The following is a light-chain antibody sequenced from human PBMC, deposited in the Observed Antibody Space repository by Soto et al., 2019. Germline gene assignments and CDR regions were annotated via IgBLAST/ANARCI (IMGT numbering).Light chain of an antibody. CDR2: AAS. CDR1: QGISSY. CDR3: QQANSFPYT. J-gene: IGKJ2*01. V-gene: IGKV1-8*01. Sequence: AIRMTQSPYSLSASTGDRVTITCRASQGISSYLAWYQQKPGKAPKLLIYAASTLQSGVPSRFSGSGSGTDFTLTISSLQPEDFATYYCQQANSFPYTFGQGTKLEIK.